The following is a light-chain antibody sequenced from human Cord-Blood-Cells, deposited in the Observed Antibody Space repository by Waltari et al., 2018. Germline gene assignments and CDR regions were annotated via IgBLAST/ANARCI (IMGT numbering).Light chain of an antibody. V-gene: IGKV1-33*01. CDR1: QDISNY. J-gene: IGKJ4*01. CDR2: DAS. CDR3: QQYDNLPLT. Sequence: IQMTQSPSSLSASVGDRVSITCHASQDISNYLNWDQQKPGKAPKFLIYDASNLETGVPSRFSGSGAGTDFTFTISSLKLEDIATYYCQQYDNLPLTFGGGTKVEIK.